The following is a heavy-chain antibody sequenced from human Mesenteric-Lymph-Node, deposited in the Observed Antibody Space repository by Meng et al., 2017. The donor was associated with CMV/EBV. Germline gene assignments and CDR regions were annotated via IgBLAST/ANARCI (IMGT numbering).Heavy chain of an antibody. CDR3: ARAPFNYFDSSGDPPDY. CDR1: GGSFSGYY. Sequence: SETLSLTCAVYGGSFSGYYWSWIRQPPGKGLEWIGSVYYSGSTSYNPSLDSRVTISVDTSKNEVSLKLTSVTAADTAVYYCARAPFNYFDSSGDPPDYWGQGTLVTVSS. J-gene: IGHJ4*02. CDR2: VYYSGST. V-gene: IGHV4-34*01. D-gene: IGHD3-22*01.